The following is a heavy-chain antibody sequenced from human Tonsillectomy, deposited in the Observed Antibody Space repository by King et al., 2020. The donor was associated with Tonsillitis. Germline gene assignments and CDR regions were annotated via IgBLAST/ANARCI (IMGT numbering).Heavy chain of an antibody. V-gene: IGHV6-1*01. D-gene: IGHD2-15*01. CDR1: GDSVSSNRAA. CDR3: ARYWGYCSGGSCYHYGLDV. J-gene: IGHJ6*02. Sequence: QVQLQQSGPGLVKPAQTLSLTCAISGDSVSSNRAAWNWIRQSPSRGLEWLGRTYYRSKWYNDYAVSVKSRIMINPDTSKNQFSLQLNSVTPEDTSVYYCARYWGYCSGGSCYHYGLDVWGQGTTVTVSS. CDR2: TYYRSKWYN.